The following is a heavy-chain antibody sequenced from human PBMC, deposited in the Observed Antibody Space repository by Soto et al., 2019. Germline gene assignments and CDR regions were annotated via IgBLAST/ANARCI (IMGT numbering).Heavy chain of an antibody. CDR3: AREVEAGDYGRGVFDY. V-gene: IGHV4-4*02. CDR2: IYHSGST. CDR1: GGSISSSNW. D-gene: IGHD4-17*01. Sequence: QVQLQESGPGLVKPSGTLSLTCAVSGGSISSSNWWSWVRQPPGNGLEWIGEIYHSGSTNYNPSLKSRVTISGDKSKNQFSLKLSSVTAADTAVYYCAREVEAGDYGRGVFDYWGQGTLVTVSS. J-gene: IGHJ4*02.